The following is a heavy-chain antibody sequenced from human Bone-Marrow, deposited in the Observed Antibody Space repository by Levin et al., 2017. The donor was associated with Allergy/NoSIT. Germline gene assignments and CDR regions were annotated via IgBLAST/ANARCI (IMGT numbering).Heavy chain of an antibody. J-gene: IGHJ3*02. CDR2: INSGGST. V-gene: IGHV3-53*01. D-gene: IGHD6-13*01. CDR1: GFTVSDNY. Sequence: GGSLRLSCAASGFTVSDNYMSWVRQAPGKGLEWVSVINSGGSTYYADSVKGRFTISRDNSKNTLDLQMNSLRAEDTAVYYCARDSSSWYSAFEIWGQGTMVTVSS. CDR3: ARDSSSWYSAFEI.